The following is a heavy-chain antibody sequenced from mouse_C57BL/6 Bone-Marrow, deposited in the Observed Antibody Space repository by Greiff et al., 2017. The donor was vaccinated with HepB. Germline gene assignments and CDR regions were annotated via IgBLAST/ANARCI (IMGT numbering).Heavy chain of an antibody. CDR2: IHPNSGST. CDR1: GYTFTSYW. Sequence: QVQLQQPGAELVKPGASVKLSCKASGYTFTSYWMHWVKQRPGQGLEWIGMIHPNSGSTNYNEKFKSKATLTVDKSSSTAYMQLSSLTSEDSAVYYCARWGYSSWYFDGWGTGTTVTVSS. J-gene: IGHJ1*03. V-gene: IGHV1-64*01. D-gene: IGHD2-14*01. CDR3: ARWGYSSWYFDG.